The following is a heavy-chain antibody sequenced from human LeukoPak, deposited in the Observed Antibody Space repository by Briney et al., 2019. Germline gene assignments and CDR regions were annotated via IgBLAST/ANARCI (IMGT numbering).Heavy chain of an antibody. D-gene: IGHD4-17*01. Sequence: GGSLRLSCAASGFSFSSSTMNWVRQAPGKGLEWVSSIDFTSRYIYNADSVKGRFTISRDNAKSSLYLQMSSLRAEDTAVYYCAKDPNGDYIGAFDFLGRGTMVTVSS. V-gene: IGHV3-21*04. CDR1: GFSFSSST. CDR3: AKDPNGDYIGAFDF. J-gene: IGHJ3*01. CDR2: IDFTSRYI.